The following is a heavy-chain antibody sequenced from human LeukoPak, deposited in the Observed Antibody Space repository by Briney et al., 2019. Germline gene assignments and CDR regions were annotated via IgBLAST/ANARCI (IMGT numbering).Heavy chain of an antibody. CDR1: GGSISSSNW. V-gene: IGHV4-4*02. CDR2: IYHSGST. Sequence: SETLSLTCAVSGGSISSSNWWSWVRQPPGKGLEWIGEIYHSGSTNYNPSLKSRVTISVDKSKNQSSLKLSSVTAADTAVYYCAREGGVGYSGSQYYFDYWGQGTLVTVSS. CDR3: AREGGVGYSGSQYYFDY. D-gene: IGHD1-26*01. J-gene: IGHJ4*02.